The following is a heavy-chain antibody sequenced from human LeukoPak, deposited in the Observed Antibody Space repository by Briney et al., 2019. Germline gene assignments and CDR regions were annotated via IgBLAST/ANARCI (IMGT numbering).Heavy chain of an antibody. J-gene: IGHJ4*02. CDR2: FDPEDGET. D-gene: IGHD2-2*01. CDR3: ATGAAYCSSTSCEFDY. Sequence: ASVKVSCKVSGYTLTELSMHWVRQAPGKGPEWMGGFDPEDGETIYAQKFQGRVTMTEDTSTDTAYMELSSLRSEDTAVYYCATGAAYCSSTSCEFDYWGQGTLVTVSS. CDR1: GYTLTELS. V-gene: IGHV1-24*01.